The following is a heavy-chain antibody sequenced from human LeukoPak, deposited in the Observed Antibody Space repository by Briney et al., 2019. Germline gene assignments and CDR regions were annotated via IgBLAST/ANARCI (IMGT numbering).Heavy chain of an antibody. CDR2: IYYSGST. D-gene: IGHD2-21*02. V-gene: IGHV4-59*12. CDR3: ARSPVALRYFDWLPSYCGGDCYGTHDY. CDR1: GGSISSYY. J-gene: IGHJ4*02. Sequence: SETLSLTCTVSGGSISSYYWSWIRQPPGKGLEWIGYIYYSGSTNYNPSLKSRVTISVDTSKNQFSLKLSSVTAADTAVYYCARSPVALRYFDWLPSYCGGDCYGTHDYWGQGTLVTVSS.